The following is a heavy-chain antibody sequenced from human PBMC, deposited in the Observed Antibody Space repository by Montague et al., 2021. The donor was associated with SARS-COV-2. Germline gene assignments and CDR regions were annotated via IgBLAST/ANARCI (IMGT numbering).Heavy chain of an antibody. CDR1: GFSLSTSGMC. J-gene: IGHJ3*02. V-gene: IGHV2-70*11. Sequence: PALAKPTKTLTLTCTFSGFSLSTSGMCVSWIRQPPGKALEWLARIDWDDDKYYSTSLKTRLTISKDTSKNQVVLTMTNMDPVDTATYYCARTHYYDSSGYHDAFDIWGQGTMVTVSS. CDR2: IDWDDDK. CDR3: ARTHYYDSSGYHDAFDI. D-gene: IGHD3-22*01.